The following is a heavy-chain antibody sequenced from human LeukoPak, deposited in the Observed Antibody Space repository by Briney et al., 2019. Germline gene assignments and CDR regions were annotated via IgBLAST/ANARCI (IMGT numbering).Heavy chain of an antibody. CDR1: DDSVSSHY. CDR3: ARASAVAQVGGYSYHPLDV. Sequence: SETLSLTCTVSDDSVSSHYWNWIRQPPGKGLEFIGWAHYSGDTDYNPSLKSRVTISLDTSDNQFALKVKSVTAADTAVYYCARASAVAQVGGYSYHPLDVWGQGTTVTVSS. D-gene: IGHD5-18*01. J-gene: IGHJ6*02. CDR2: AHYSGDT. V-gene: IGHV4-59*08.